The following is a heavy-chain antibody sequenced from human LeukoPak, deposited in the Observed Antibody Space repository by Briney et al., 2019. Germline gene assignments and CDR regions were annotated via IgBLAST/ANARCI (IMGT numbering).Heavy chain of an antibody. CDR2: IYSSGST. D-gene: IGHD2-2*01. V-gene: IGHV4-59*01. CDR3: AREGSTNILDY. J-gene: IGHJ4*02. Sequence: KPSETLSLTCTVSGGSISNYHWSWIRQPPGKGLEWIGYIYSSGSTNYNPSLKSRVTISVDTSKNQFSLKLSSATAADTAVYYCAREGSTNILDYWGQGTLVTVSS. CDR1: GGSISNYH.